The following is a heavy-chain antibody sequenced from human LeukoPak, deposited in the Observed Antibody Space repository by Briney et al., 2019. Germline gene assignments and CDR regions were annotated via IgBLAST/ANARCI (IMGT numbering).Heavy chain of an antibody. CDR1: GGSINNYY. CDR2: ISYSGNT. V-gene: IGHV4-59*01. J-gene: IGHJ4*02. D-gene: IGHD6-19*01. CDR3: ARAGSSGWYGEY. Sequence: KPSETLSLTCSVSGGSINNYYWKWIRQPPGKGLEWIGYISYSGNTNYSPSLKSRVTISVDTSKNQFSLQLRSVTTADTAAYYCARAGSSGWYGEYWGQGTLVTVSS.